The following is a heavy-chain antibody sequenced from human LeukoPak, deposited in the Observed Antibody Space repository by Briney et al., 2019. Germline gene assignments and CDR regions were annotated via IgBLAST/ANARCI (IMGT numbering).Heavy chain of an antibody. CDR2: INPNSGGT. J-gene: IGHJ4*02. CDR3: ARTPSLTYSSSWSASSQIYYFDY. Sequence: ASVKVSCKASGYTFTGYYMHWVRQAPGQGLEWMGWINPNSGGTNCAQKFQGRVTLTRDTSISTACMELTRLSSDDTAVYYCARTPSLTYSSSWSASSQIYYFDYWGQGTLVTVSS. D-gene: IGHD6-13*01. CDR1: GYTFTGYY. V-gene: IGHV1-2*02.